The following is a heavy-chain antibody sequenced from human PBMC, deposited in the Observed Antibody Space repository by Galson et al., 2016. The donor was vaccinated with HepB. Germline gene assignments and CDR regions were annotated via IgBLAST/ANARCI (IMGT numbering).Heavy chain of an antibody. CDR3: VLSVGDLPGHFHH. D-gene: IGHD2-21*02. V-gene: IGHV3-23*01. CDR1: GFTFSAYA. J-gene: IGHJ1*01. Sequence: SLRLSCAASGFTFSAYAMNWVRQAPGKGLEWVSAISGSGGSTFYADSVKGRFTISRDNSKNTVYLQVNTLRTEDTALYYCVLSVGDLPGHFHHWGQGTLVTVSS. CDR2: ISGSGGST.